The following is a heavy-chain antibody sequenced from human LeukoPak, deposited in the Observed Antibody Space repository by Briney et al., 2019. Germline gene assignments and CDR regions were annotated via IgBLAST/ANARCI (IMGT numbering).Heavy chain of an antibody. CDR1: GFTFGSYA. V-gene: IGHV3-23*01. Sequence: GRSLRLSCAASGFTFGSYAMAWVRQAPGQGLEFVSSISSRVRSGGGITYYADSVKCRLTISNDNSKNPVYLQMNSLRAEDTAVYYCATPQEYDSTFDYWGQGNLVTVSS. D-gene: IGHD3-22*01. J-gene: IGHJ4*02. CDR2: ISSRVRSGGGIT. CDR3: ATPQEYDSTFDY.